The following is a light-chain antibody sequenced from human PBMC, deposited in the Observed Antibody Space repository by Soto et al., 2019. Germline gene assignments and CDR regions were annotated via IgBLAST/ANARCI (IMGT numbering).Light chain of an antibody. Sequence: EIVLTQSPGTLSLSPGERATLSCRASQSLTSDYLSWYQQRPGQSPRLLIYDTDRRATDVPDRFSGSGSGTDFTLTISRLEPEDFAVYYCQQYGSSGTFGQGTKVDIK. V-gene: IGKV3-20*01. CDR1: QSLTSDY. CDR2: DTD. CDR3: QQYGSSGT. J-gene: IGKJ1*01.